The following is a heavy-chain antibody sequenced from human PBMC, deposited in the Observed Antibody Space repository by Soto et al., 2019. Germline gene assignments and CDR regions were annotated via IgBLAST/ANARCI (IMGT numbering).Heavy chain of an antibody. Sequence: ASVKVSCKASGYTFTGYYMHWVRQAPGQGLEWMGWINPNSGGTNYAQKFQGRVTMTRDTSISTAYMELSRLRSDDTAVYYCASPYYYDSSGPDGMDVWGQGTTVTISS. CDR1: GYTFTGYY. CDR3: ASPYYYDSSGPDGMDV. CDR2: INPNSGGT. D-gene: IGHD3-22*01. V-gene: IGHV1-2*02. J-gene: IGHJ6*02.